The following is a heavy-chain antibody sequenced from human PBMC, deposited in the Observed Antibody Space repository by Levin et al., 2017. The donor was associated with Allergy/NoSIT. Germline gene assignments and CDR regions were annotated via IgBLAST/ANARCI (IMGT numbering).Heavy chain of an antibody. CDR3: VRALGANYDYVWGSYRYVGHGLDV. CDR1: GLSFSIYA. D-gene: IGHD3-16*02. V-gene: IGHV3-30*04. Sequence: SCAVSGLSFSIYAMPWVRQSPGKGLEWVAVISHEGSKIFYADSVKGRFTISRDNAKNMLYLQMSSLTAEDTGVYYCVRALGANYDYVWGSYRYVGHGLDVWGQGTTVTVSS. J-gene: IGHJ6*02. CDR2: ISHEGSKI.